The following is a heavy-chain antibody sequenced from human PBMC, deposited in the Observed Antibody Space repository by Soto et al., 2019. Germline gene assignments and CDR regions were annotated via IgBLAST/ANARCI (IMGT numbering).Heavy chain of an antibody. D-gene: IGHD6-13*01. CDR2: IWYDGSNK. CDR3: SRDRGIAAAGTDYYDYGMDV. Sequence: QVQLVESGGGVVHPGRSLRLSCAASGFTFSSYGMHWVRQAPGKGLEWVAGIWYDGSNKDYADSVKGRFTISRDNSKNTLYLHMNSLRAEDTAVYYCSRDRGIAAAGTDYYDYGMDVWGQGTTVTVSS. CDR1: GFTFSSYG. J-gene: IGHJ6*02. V-gene: IGHV3-33*01.